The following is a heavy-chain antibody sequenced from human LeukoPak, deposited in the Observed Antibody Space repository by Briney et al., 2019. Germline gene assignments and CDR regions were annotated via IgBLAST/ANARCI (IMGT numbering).Heavy chain of an antibody. J-gene: IGHJ6*03. Sequence: GGSLRLSCAASGFTFSSYAMSWVRQAPGKGLEWVSVISASGGSTNYADSVKGRFTISRDNSKNTVYLQMNSLRAEDTAVYYCAKVMKGSERLTMVRGVIIKTAGLYYMDVWGKGTTVTVSS. D-gene: IGHD3-10*01. V-gene: IGHV3-23*01. CDR1: GFTFSSYA. CDR2: ISASGGST. CDR3: AKVMKGSERLTMVRGVIIKTAGLYYMDV.